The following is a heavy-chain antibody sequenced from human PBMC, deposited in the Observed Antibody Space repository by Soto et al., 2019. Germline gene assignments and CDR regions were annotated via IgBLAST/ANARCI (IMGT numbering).Heavy chain of an antibody. J-gene: IGHJ6*02. CDR3: ARDGYSITTSGYYYYGMDV. D-gene: IGHD6-13*01. Sequence: ASVKVSCKASGYTFTSYYMHWVRQAPGQGLEWMGIINPSGGSTSYAQKFQGRVTMTRGTSTSTVYMELSSLRSEDTAVYYCARDGYSITTSGYYYYGMDVWGQGTTVTVSS. V-gene: IGHV1-46*01. CDR2: INPSGGST. CDR1: GYTFTSYY.